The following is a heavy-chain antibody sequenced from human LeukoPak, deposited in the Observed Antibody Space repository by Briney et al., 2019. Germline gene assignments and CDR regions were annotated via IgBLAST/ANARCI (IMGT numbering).Heavy chain of an antibody. CDR2: INHSGST. V-gene: IGHV4-31*03. CDR3: ARGRKYYGSGSSRSCYFDY. J-gene: IGHJ4*02. D-gene: IGHD3-10*01. CDR1: GGSISSGGYY. Sequence: PSQTLSLTCTVSGGSISSGGYYWSWIRQHPGTGLEWIGEINHSGSTNYNPSLKSRVTISVDTSKNQFSLKLSSVTAADTAVYYCARGRKYYGSGSSRSCYFDYWGQGTLVTVSS.